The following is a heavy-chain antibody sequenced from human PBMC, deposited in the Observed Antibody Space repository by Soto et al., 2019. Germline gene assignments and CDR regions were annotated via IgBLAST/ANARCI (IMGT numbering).Heavy chain of an antibody. Sequence: GGPLRLSCAASEFAFSDYARSWFRQAPGKGLEWVSLVSATAGTTYYTDSVKGRFTISRDNSKNTLYLQMNSMRAEDTAVYYCAKGIAVADYWGQGTLGTGSS. V-gene: IGHV3-23*01. CDR1: EFAFSDYA. J-gene: IGHJ4*02. CDR2: VSATAGTT. CDR3: AKGIAVADY. D-gene: IGHD2-21*01.